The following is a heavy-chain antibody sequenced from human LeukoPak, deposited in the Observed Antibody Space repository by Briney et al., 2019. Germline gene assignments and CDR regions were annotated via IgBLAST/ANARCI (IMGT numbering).Heavy chain of an antibody. CDR1: GFTFSSYA. V-gene: IGHV3-23*01. D-gene: IGHD3-10*01. CDR3: AKDEEARITMVRGVPGYFDY. J-gene: IGHJ4*02. CDR2: ISGSGGST. Sequence: GGSLRLSCAASGFTFSSYAMSWVRQAPGKGLEWVSAISGSGGSTYYADSVKGRFTISRDNSKNTLYLQMNSLRAEDTAVYYCAKDEEARITMVRGVPGYFDYWGQGTLVTVSS.